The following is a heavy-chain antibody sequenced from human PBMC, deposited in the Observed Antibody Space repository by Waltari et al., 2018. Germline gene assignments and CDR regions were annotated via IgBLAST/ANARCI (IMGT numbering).Heavy chain of an antibody. V-gene: IGHV4-34*01. D-gene: IGHD4-17*01. CDR3: ARGPAPTVVPFDP. J-gene: IGHJ5*02. Sequence: QVQLQQWGAGLLKPSETLSLTCAVYGGSFSGYYWSWIRQPPGKGLEWIGEINHSGSTNYNPALKSRVTISVDTSKNQFSLKLRSVTAADTAVYYCARGPAPTVVPFDPWGQGTLVTVSS. CDR2: INHSGST. CDR1: GGSFSGYY.